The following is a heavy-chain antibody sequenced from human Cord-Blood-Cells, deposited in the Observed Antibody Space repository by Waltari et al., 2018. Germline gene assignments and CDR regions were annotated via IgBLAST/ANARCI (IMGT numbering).Heavy chain of an antibody. Sequence: EVQLVQSGAEVKKPGESLKISCKGSGYSFTSYWIGWVRQMPGKGLEWMGIIYTGGSNTSYSPSFQGQVTISADKSISTAYLQWSSLKASDTAMYYCASDLKRYSSSWFRAFDIWGQGTMVTVSS. CDR2: IYTGGSNT. CDR3: ASDLKRYSSSWFRAFDI. CDR1: GYSFTSYW. J-gene: IGHJ3*02. V-gene: IGHV5-51*01. D-gene: IGHD6-13*01.